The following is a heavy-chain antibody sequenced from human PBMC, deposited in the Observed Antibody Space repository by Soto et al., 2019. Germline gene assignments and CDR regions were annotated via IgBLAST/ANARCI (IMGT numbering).Heavy chain of an antibody. V-gene: IGHV1-69*13. CDR2: IIPIFGTA. J-gene: IGHJ5*02. CDR1: GGTFSSYA. D-gene: IGHD1-26*01. Sequence: SVKVSCKASGGTFSSYAISWVRQAPGQGLEWMGGIIPIFGTANYAQKFQGRVTITADESTSTAYMELSSLRSEDTAVYYCARVSGLRSPGVGASNWFDPWGQGALVTVSS. CDR3: ARVSGLRSPGVGASNWFDP.